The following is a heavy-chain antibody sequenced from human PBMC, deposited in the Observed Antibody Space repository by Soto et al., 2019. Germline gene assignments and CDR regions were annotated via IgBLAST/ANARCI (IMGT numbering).Heavy chain of an antibody. CDR2: IYYSGIT. D-gene: IGHD4-17*01. V-gene: IGHV4-59*01. CDR1: GGSISSSC. CDR3: ARIQVVPVTTPNYYFDS. J-gene: IGHJ4*02. Sequence: SETLALTCTVSGGSISSSCWSWIRQPPGKGLDWIAYIYYSGITYYNPSLKSRVTMSVDTSKNQFSLKLSSVTAADTAVYYCARIQVVPVTTPNYYFDSWGQGTLVTVSS.